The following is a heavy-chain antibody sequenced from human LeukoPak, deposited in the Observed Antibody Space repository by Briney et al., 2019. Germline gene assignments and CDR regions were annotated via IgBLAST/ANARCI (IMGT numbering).Heavy chain of an antibody. CDR3: LADWKFYP. V-gene: IGHV3-21*01. J-gene: IGHJ5*02. CDR2: ISSSSSYI. D-gene: IGHD1-1*01. CDR1: GFTFSSYN. Sequence: AGGSLRLSCAASGFTFSSYNMNWVRQAPGKGLEWVSSISSSSSYIYYADSVKGRFTISRDNAKNSLYLQMNSLRAEDTAVYYCLADWKFYPWGQGTLVTASS.